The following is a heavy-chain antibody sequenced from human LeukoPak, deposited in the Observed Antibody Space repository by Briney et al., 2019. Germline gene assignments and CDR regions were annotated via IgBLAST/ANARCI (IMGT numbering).Heavy chain of an antibody. Sequence: GGSLRLSCAASGFTFSSYATSWVRQAPGKGLEWVSAISGSGGSTYYADSVKGRFTISRDNSKNTLYLQMNSLRAEDTAVYYCAKASFPHGNFDYWGQGTLVTVSS. CDR2: ISGSGGST. CDR3: AKASFPHGNFDY. V-gene: IGHV3-23*01. J-gene: IGHJ4*02. CDR1: GFTFSSYA.